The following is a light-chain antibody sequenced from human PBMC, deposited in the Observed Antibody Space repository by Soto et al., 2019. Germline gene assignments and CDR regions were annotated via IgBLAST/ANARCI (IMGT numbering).Light chain of an antibody. J-gene: IGKJ1*01. CDR1: QSISSY. Sequence: DIQMTQSPSSLSASVGDRVTITCRASQSISSYLNCYQQKPGKAPKLLIYAASSLQSGVPSRFSGSGSGTDFTLTIRSLQPDEFATSYCHQSYSIPTFGQRTKADI. V-gene: IGKV1-39*01. CDR2: AAS. CDR3: HQSYSIPT.